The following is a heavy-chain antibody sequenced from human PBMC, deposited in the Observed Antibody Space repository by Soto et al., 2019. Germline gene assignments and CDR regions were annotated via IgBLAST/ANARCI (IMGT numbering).Heavy chain of an antibody. V-gene: IGHV4-34*01. J-gene: IGHJ4*02. Sequence: QVRLQQWGAGLLKPSETLSLTCAVFGGSFSGYYSIWIRQSPGKGLEWIGEINHSGSTNYNPSLKSRVTISVDTSKNQFSLKLSSVTAADTAVYHCARGYSAVGAYWGQGTLVTVSS. CDR3: ARGYSAVGAY. D-gene: IGHD2-21*01. CDR2: INHSGST. CDR1: GGSFSGYY.